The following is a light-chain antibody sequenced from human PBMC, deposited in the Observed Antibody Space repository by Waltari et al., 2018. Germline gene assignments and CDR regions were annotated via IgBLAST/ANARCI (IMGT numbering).Light chain of an antibody. CDR2: AAS. CDR3: QQANSFPLT. V-gene: IGKV1-39*01. CDR1: QSISSY. J-gene: IGKJ5*01. Sequence: DLQMTQSPSSLSASVGDRVTITCRASQSISSYLNWYQQKPGKAPNLLISAASSLQSGVPSKFSGSGSGTDFTLTISSLQPEDSATYYCQQANSFPLTFGQGTRLEIK.